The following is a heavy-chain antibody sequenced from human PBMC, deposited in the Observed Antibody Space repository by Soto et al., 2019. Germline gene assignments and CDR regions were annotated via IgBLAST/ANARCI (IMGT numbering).Heavy chain of an antibody. CDR1: GFTFSSYG. CDR3: ARVGIAASGGMDV. J-gene: IGHJ6*02. V-gene: IGHV3-33*01. D-gene: IGHD6-13*01. Sequence: QVQLVESGGGVVQPGRSLRLSCAASGFTFSSYGMHWVRQAPGKGVEWVAVIWYDGSNKYYADSVKGRFTISRDNSKNTLYLQMNSLRAEDTAVYYCARVGIAASGGMDVWGQGTTVTVSS. CDR2: IWYDGSNK.